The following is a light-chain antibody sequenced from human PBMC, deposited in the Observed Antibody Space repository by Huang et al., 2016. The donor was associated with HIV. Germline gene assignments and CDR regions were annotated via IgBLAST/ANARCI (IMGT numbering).Light chain of an antibody. CDR3: QQRSSRPIT. CDR1: QGVSSF. V-gene: IGKV3-11*01. Sequence: EVVLTQSPATLSLSPGERATLSCRAIQGVSSFLAWYQQKLGQAPRLLINDASKGSICIPARFSGSGSGTDFTLTISSLEPEDFAVYYCQQRSSRPITFGLGTRLEI. CDR2: DAS. J-gene: IGKJ5*01.